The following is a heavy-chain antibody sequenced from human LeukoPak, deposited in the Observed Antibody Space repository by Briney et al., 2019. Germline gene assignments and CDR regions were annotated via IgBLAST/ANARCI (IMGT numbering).Heavy chain of an antibody. CDR3: ARLYYDILTGYYAFDP. CDR2: ISSSSRYM. J-gene: IGHJ5*02. D-gene: IGHD3-9*01. Sequence: GGSLRLSCAASGFTFSSYSMNWVRQAPGKGLEWVSSISSSSRYMYYADSAKGRFTISRDNAKNSLYLQMNSLRAEDTAVYYCARLYYDILTGYYAFDPWGQGTLVTVSS. CDR1: GFTFSSYS. V-gene: IGHV3-21*04.